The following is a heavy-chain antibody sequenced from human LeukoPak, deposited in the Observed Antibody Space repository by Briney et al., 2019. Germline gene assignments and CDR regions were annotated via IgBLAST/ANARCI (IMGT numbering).Heavy chain of an antibody. Sequence: ASVKVSCKASGYTFTGYYMHWVRQAPGQGLERMGWINPNSGGTNYAQKFQGRVTMTRDTSISTAYMELSRLRSDDTAVYYCARMGDYGDYGGGSLFDYWGQGTLVTVSS. V-gene: IGHV1-2*02. J-gene: IGHJ4*02. D-gene: IGHD4-17*01. CDR1: GYTFTGYY. CDR3: ARMGDYGDYGGGSLFDY. CDR2: INPNSGGT.